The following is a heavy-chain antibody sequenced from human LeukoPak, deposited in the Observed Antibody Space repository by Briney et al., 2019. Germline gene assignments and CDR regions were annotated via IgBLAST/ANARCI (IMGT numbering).Heavy chain of an antibody. CDR1: RFAFSDYW. CDR3: ARDSPPRYSGYDWVF. D-gene: IGHD5-12*01. CDR2: INKDGSQT. V-gene: IGHV3-7*01. J-gene: IGHJ4*02. Sequence: SGGSLTLSCTASRFAFSDYWRIWVRQAPGKGLEWLAHINKDGSQTSYVDSVRRRFTVSRDNAKNSLYLQMNSLRADDTAVYYCARDSPPRYSGYDWVFWGRGTLVTVSS.